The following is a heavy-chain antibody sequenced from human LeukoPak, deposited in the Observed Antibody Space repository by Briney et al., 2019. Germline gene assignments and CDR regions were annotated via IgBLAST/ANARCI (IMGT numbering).Heavy chain of an antibody. CDR3: ARLTTADAFDI. D-gene: IGHD3-22*01. Sequence: SETLSLTCTVSGGSISSYYWSWIRQPPGKGLEWIGYIYDSGSTNYNPSLKSRVTISVVTSKNQFSLKLSSVTAADTAVYYCARLTTADAFDIWGQGTMVTVSS. CDR1: GGSISSYY. CDR2: IYDSGST. V-gene: IGHV4-59*01. J-gene: IGHJ3*02.